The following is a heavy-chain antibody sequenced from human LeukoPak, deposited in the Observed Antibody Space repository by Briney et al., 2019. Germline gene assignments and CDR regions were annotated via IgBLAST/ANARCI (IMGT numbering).Heavy chain of an antibody. J-gene: IGHJ6*03. Sequence: PGGSLRLSCAASGFTFSSYDMHWVRQATGKGLEWVSTIGTAGDTYYPGSVKGRFTISRENAKNSLYLQMNSLRAGDTAVYYCARGGDFAYSYGGYYYMDVWSKGTTVTVSS. CDR2: IGTAGDT. CDR1: GFTFSSYD. CDR3: ARGGDFAYSYGGYYYMDV. V-gene: IGHV3-13*01. D-gene: IGHD5-18*01.